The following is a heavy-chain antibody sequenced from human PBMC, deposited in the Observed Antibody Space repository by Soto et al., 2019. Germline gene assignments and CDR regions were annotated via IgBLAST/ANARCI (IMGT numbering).Heavy chain of an antibody. CDR3: ARVRPDYEFWRAPGWFDP. CDR2: MNPNSGNT. J-gene: IGHJ5*02. V-gene: IGHV1-8*01. Sequence: QVQLVQSGAEVKKPGASVKVSCKASGYTFTSYDINWVRQATGQGLEWMGWMNPNSGNTGYAQKFQGRVTMTRNTTRSKAYMVLSSLRCVVPAVYYCARVRPDYEFWRAPGWFDPRGQGTLFTVSS. D-gene: IGHD3-3*01. CDR1: GYTFTSYD.